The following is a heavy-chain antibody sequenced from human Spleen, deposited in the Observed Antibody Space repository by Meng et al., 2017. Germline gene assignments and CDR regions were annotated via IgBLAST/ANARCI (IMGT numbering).Heavy chain of an antibody. D-gene: IGHD5-18*01. Sequence: LQLQEWGPGLVKPSETLSFTCTVSGGSMSSSSYYWGWIRQPPGKGLEWIGSIHYSGSTYYNPSLKSRVTISLDTSKNQFSLKLHSVTAADTAVYYCVRVGYNYGRDAFDIWGQGTMVTVSS. V-gene: IGHV4-39*07. CDR2: IHYSGST. CDR1: GGSMSSSSYY. CDR3: VRVGYNYGRDAFDI. J-gene: IGHJ3*02.